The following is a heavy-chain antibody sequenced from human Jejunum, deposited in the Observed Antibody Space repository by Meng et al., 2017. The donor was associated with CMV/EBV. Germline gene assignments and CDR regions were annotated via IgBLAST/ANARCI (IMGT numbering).Heavy chain of an antibody. Sequence: GGSLSSSSNYWGWVRQPPGKGLEWIGNMYYDGSQYYNPSLKSRVSIFADLSRNQFSLRLASVSAADTAMYYCAFMRGQPRRNYFDFWGPGTLVTVSS. CDR2: MYYDGSQ. J-gene: IGHJ5*01. CDR3: AFMRGQPRRNYFDF. D-gene: IGHD1-14*01. CDR1: GGSLSSSSNY. V-gene: IGHV4-39*07.